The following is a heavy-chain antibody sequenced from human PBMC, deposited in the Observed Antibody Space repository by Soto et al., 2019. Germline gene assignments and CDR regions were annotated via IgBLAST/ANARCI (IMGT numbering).Heavy chain of an antibody. D-gene: IGHD3-22*01. V-gene: IGHV1-18*01. CDR1: GYTLSSYG. CDR3: ARDRPITYYYDSSGSLPDY. Sequence: ASVKVSCKASGYTLSSYGISWGRQAPGQRVEWMGWISAYNGNTNYAQKLQGRVTMTTDTSTSTAYMELRSLRSDDTAVYYCARDRPITYYYDSSGSLPDYWGQGTLVTVSS. J-gene: IGHJ4*02. CDR2: ISAYNGNT.